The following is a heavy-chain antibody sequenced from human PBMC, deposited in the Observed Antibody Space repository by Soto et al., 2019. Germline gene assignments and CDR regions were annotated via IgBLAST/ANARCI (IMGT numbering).Heavy chain of an antibody. Sequence: AASVKVSCKASGGTFSSYAISWVRQAPGQGLEWMGGIIPIFGTANYAQKFQGRVTITADKSTSTAYMELSSLRSEDTAVYYCASGAVYSSSFRYYYYGMDVWGQGTTVTVSS. CDR3: ASGAVYSSSFRYYYYGMDV. CDR2: IIPIFGTA. D-gene: IGHD6-6*01. J-gene: IGHJ6*02. V-gene: IGHV1-69*06. CDR1: GGTFSSYA.